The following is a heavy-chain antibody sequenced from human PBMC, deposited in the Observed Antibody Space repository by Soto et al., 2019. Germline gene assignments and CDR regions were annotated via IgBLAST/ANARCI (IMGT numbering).Heavy chain of an antibody. CDR3: ARSIVVVTALDY. J-gene: IGHJ4*02. D-gene: IGHD2-21*02. CDR1: GYTFTSYA. CDR2: INAGNGNT. Sequence: QVQLVQSGAEEKKPWASVKVSCKASGYTFTSYAMHWVRQAPGQRLEWMGWINAGNGNTKYSQKFPGRVTINRDTAASTAYMDLISLRSEDTAVYYCARSIVVVTALDYWGQETLVTVSS. V-gene: IGHV1-3*05.